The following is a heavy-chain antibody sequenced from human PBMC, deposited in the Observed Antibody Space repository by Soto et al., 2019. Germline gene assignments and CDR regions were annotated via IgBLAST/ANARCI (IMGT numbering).Heavy chain of an antibody. Sequence: GGSLRLSCAASGFTFSDYYMSWIRQAPGKGLEWVSYISSSGSTIYYADSVKGRFTISRDNAKNSLYLQMNGLRDEDTAVYYCARDPHRIAVAGAAFDIWGQGTMVTVSS. CDR3: ARDPHRIAVAGAAFDI. CDR2: ISSSGSTI. CDR1: GFTFSDYY. J-gene: IGHJ3*02. D-gene: IGHD6-19*01. V-gene: IGHV3-11*04.